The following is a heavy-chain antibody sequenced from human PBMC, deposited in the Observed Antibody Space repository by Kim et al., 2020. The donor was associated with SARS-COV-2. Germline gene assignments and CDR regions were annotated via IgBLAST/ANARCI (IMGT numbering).Heavy chain of an antibody. J-gene: IGHJ3*02. D-gene: IGHD3-22*01. CDR1: GYTFTNNA. Sequence: ASVKVSCKASGYTFTNNAMHWVRQAPGQRLEWMGWINTAKGNTKYSQKFQGRVTMTRDTSANTVYMELSSLRSEDTAVYYCARDPSGPYYFDTSGYDDDAFDIWGHGTMVTVSS. CDR2: INTAKGNT. CDR3: ARDPSGPYYFDTSGYDDDAFDI. V-gene: IGHV1-3*04.